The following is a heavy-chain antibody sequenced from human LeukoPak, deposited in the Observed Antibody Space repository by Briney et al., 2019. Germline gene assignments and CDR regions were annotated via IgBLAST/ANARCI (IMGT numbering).Heavy chain of an antibody. CDR3: ASEETVDTAMGDY. J-gene: IGHJ4*02. V-gene: IGHV4-34*01. CDR2: INHSGST. Sequence: SETLSLTCAVYGGSFSGYYWSWIRQPPGKGLEWIGEINHSGSTNYNPSLKSRVTISVDTSKNQFSLKLSSVTAADTAVYYCASEETVDTAMGDYWGQGTLVTVSS. D-gene: IGHD5-18*01. CDR1: GGSFSGYY.